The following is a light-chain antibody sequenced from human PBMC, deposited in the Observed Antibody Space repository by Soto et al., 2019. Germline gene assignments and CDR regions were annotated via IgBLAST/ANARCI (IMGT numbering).Light chain of an antibody. V-gene: IGLV1-44*01. Sequence: QSVLTQPPSASGTPGQRVTNSCSTSSSNLGDNTVNWYQQVPGTAPKLLIYSYDQRPSGVPDRFSGSKSGTSASLAISGLQSEDEADYYCAAWDASLDGYVFGTGTKLTVL. CDR2: SYD. CDR3: AAWDASLDGYV. CDR1: SSNLGDNT. J-gene: IGLJ1*01.